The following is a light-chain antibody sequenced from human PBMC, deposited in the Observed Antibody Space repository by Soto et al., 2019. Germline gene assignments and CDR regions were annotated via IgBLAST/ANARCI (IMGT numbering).Light chain of an antibody. CDR1: QSVSSY. Sequence: EIALTQSPATLSLSPGERATLSCRASQSVSSYFAWYQQKPGQAPRLLIYDASNRATGIPDRFSGSGSGTDFTLTISSLEPEDFAVYYCQQRSNWPLTFGGGTRVEIK. CDR3: QQRSNWPLT. J-gene: IGKJ4*01. CDR2: DAS. V-gene: IGKV3-11*01.